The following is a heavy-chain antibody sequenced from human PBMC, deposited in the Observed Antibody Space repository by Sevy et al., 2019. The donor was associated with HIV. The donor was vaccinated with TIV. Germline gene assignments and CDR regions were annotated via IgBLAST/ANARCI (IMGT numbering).Heavy chain of an antibody. CDR1: GFTFSSYG. CDR3: ARGRDDYSNYFDY. Sequence: GGSLRLSYAASGFTFSSYGMHWVRQAPGKGLEWVAVIWYDGSNKYYADSVKGRFTISRDNSKNTLYLQMNSLRAEDTAVYYCARGRDDYSNYFDYWGQGTLVTVSS. CDR2: IWYDGSNK. D-gene: IGHD4-4*01. J-gene: IGHJ4*02. V-gene: IGHV3-33*01.